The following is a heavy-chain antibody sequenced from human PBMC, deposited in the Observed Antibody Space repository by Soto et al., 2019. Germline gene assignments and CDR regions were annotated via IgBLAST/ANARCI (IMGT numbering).Heavy chain of an antibody. CDR3: AGGLRNYYGVDV. CDR2: IKFDGSIT. D-gene: IGHD4-17*01. Sequence: EVQLVESGGGLVQPGGSLRLSCVASGFTFSDYWMHWVRQAPGKGLVWVSRIKFDGSITSHADSVKGRFTISRDNARNTVHLQMYSLRAEDTGIYYCAGGLRNYYGVDVWGQGTTVTVSS. V-gene: IGHV3-74*01. J-gene: IGHJ6*02. CDR1: GFTFSDYW.